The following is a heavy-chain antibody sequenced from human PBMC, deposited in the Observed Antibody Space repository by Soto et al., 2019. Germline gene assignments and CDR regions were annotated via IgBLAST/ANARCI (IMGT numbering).Heavy chain of an antibody. CDR2: IYYRGST. J-gene: IGHJ6*02. D-gene: IGHD3-22*01. Sequence: SETLSLTCTVSYGSISSYYWSWIRQPAGKGLEWIWYIYYRGSTNYNPSLRSRVTISVGRAKKQFSLKLDSVTAADTAVYYCARSTYNRESSGYDPFYYYYYGMAVWGQGTTV. CDR1: YGSISSYY. V-gene: IGHV4-59*01. CDR3: ARSTYNRESSGYDPFYYYYYGMAV.